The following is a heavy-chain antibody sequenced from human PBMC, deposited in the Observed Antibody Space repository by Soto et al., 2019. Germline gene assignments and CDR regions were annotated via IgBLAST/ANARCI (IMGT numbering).Heavy chain of an antibody. D-gene: IGHD2-2*01. CDR3: ARAPTSSSAAIIYYYYYGMDV. V-gene: IGHV4-31*03. CDR1: GGSISSGGYY. Sequence: SETLSLTCTVSGGSISSGGYYWSWIRQHPGKGLEWIGYIYYSGSTYYNPSLKSRVTISVDTSKNQFSLKLSSVTAADTAVYYCARAPTSSSAAIIYYYYYGMDVWGQGTTVTVS. J-gene: IGHJ6*02. CDR2: IYYSGST.